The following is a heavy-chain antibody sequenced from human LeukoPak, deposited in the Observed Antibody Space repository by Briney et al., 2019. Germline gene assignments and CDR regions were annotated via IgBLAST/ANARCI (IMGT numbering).Heavy chain of an antibody. J-gene: IGHJ4*02. Sequence: GSLRLSCAASGFTFSGSAMHWVRQASGKGLEWVGRIRSKANSYATAYAASVKGRFTISRDDSKNTAYLQMNSLKTEDTAVYYCTRPSRTGYSSGWSDYWGQGTLVTVSS. CDR3: TRPSRTGYSSGWSDY. D-gene: IGHD6-19*01. V-gene: IGHV3-73*01. CDR2: IRSKANSYAT. CDR1: GFTFSGSA.